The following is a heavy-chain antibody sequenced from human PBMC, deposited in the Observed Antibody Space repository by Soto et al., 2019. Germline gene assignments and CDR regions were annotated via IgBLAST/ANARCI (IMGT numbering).Heavy chain of an antibody. J-gene: IGHJ4*02. D-gene: IGHD2-2*01. V-gene: IGHV3-33*01. CDR3: GRGSSARVVLPAAIRMGFDF. Sequence: QVQLVESGGGVVQPGRSLRLSCAASGFTFSSYGMHWVRQAPGKGLEWVAVIWYDGNNKYYADSVKGRFTISRDNSKDTLYLQMNSRGAEDTAVYYCGRGSSARVVLPAAIRMGFDFWGQGTLVTVSS. CDR1: GFTFSSYG. CDR2: IWYDGNNK.